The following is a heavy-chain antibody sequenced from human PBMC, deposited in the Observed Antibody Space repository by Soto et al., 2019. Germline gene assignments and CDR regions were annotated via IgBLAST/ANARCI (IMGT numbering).Heavy chain of an antibody. CDR3: AIGQGRAYEILDCYFMAF. Sequence: RALPRSEAAPGLTFSRSPICWFRQTTGKGLEWVSAISGSGGSTYYADSVKGRFTISRDNSKNTLYLQMNSLRAEDTAVYYCAIGQGRAYEILDCYFMAFWGKGTSVIVFS. V-gene: IGHV3-23*01. CDR2: ISGSGGST. D-gene: IGHD5-12*01. J-gene: IGHJ6*03. CDR1: GLTFSRSP.